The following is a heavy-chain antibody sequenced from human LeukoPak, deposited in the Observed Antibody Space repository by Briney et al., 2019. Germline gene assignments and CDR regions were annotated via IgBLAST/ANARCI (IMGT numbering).Heavy chain of an antibody. CDR3: ARDRQHCSSTSCYTILYFDY. J-gene: IGHJ4*02. Sequence: GASVKVSCKASGYTFTGYYMHWVRQAPGQGLEGMGWINPNSGGTNYAQKFQGRVTMTRDTSISTAYMELSRLRSDDTAVYYCARDRQHCSSTSCYTILYFDYWGQGTLVTVSS. D-gene: IGHD2-2*02. V-gene: IGHV1-2*02. CDR1: GYTFTGYY. CDR2: INPNSGGT.